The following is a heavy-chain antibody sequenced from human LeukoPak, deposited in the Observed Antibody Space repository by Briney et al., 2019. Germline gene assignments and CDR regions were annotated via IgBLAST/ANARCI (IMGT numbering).Heavy chain of an antibody. CDR3: ARGGISTPVVYYFAF. D-gene: IGHD3-16*01. Sequence: GGSLRLSCAASGFTVSSNYMSWVRQAPGKGLEWVSVIFRGGSTYYANSVKGRFTISRDDSKNTLYLKMNSLRAEDTAVYYCARGGISTPVVYYFAFWGQGTLVTVSS. J-gene: IGHJ4*02. CDR2: IFRGGST. V-gene: IGHV3-53*01. CDR1: GFTVSSNY.